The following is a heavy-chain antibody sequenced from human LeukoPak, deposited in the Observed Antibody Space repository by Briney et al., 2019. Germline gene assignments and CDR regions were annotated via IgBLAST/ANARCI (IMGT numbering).Heavy chain of an antibody. V-gene: IGHV1-69*13. CDR2: IIPIFGTA. CDR1: GYTFTNYG. CDR3: ARARCSGGSCYSLGWFDP. J-gene: IGHJ5*02. D-gene: IGHD2-15*01. Sequence: SVKVSCKASGYTFTNYGISWVRQAPGQGLEWMGGIIPIFGTANYAQKFQGRVTITADESTSTAYMELSSLRSEDTAVYYCARARCSGGSCYSLGWFDPWGQGTLVTVSS.